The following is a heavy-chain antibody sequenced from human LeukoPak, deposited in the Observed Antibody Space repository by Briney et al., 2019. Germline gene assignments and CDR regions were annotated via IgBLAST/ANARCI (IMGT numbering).Heavy chain of an antibody. CDR1: GGTFSSYA. Sequence: ASVKVSCKASGGTFSSYAISWVRQAPGQGLEWMGGIIPILGTANYAQKFQGRVTITADESTSTAYMELSSLRSEDTAVYYCARGLIAYYYGSGSHHYFDYWGQGTLVTVSS. D-gene: IGHD3-10*01. CDR3: ARGLIAYYYGSGSHHYFDY. J-gene: IGHJ4*02. V-gene: IGHV1-69*13. CDR2: IIPILGTA.